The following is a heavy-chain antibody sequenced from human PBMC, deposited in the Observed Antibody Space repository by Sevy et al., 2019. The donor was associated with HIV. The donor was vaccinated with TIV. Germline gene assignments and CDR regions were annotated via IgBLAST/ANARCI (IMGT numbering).Heavy chain of an antibody. CDR1: GFTFSRYW. V-gene: IGHV3-7*01. D-gene: IGHD5-12*01. Sequence: GGSLRLSCAASGFTFSRYWMSWVRQAPGKGLEWVANIKQDGSEKYYVDSVKGRFTISRDNAKKSLFLQMNNLRAEDTAVYYCARERDDSSGFGMDVWGQGTTVTVSS. J-gene: IGHJ6*02. CDR3: ARERDDSSGFGMDV. CDR2: IKQDGSEK.